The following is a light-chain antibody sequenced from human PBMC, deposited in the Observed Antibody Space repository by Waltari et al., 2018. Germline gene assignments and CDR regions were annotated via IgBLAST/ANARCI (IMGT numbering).Light chain of an antibody. CDR2: DVF. CDR3: HQYGSPPRT. J-gene: IGKJ1*01. Sequence: ENVLTQSPGTLSLSPGERVSLSFRASETVNNNYLAWYQQKPGQAPRLLIYDVFKRATGIPDRFSGSGSGTDFTLTISRLEPEDFAVYYCHQYGSPPRTFGQGTKVDI. V-gene: IGKV3-20*01. CDR1: ETVNNNY.